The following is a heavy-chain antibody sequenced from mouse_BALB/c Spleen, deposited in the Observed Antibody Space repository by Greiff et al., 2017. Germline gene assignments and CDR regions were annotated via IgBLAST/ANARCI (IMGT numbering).Heavy chain of an antibody. J-gene: IGHJ1*01. V-gene: IGHV1S29*02. CDR2: IYPYNGGT. CDR1: GYTFTDYN. D-gene: IGHD1-1*01. Sequence: EVQLQQSGPELVKPGASVKISCKASGYTFTDYNMHWVKQSHGKSLEWIGYIYPYNGGTGYNQKFKSKATLTVDNSSSTAYMELRSLTSEDSAVYDCARGDYYYGSSYGYFDVWGAGTTVTVSS. CDR3: ARGDYYYGSSYGYFDV.